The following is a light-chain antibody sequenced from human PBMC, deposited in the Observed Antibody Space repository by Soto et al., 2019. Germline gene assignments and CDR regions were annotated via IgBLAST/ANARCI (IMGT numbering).Light chain of an antibody. J-gene: IGKJ1*01. Sequence: DVNTTQSPSALSAQVGDRVTITSQASQDISNYLNWYQQKPGKAPKLLIYAASSLQSGVPSRFSGSGSGTDFTLTISSLQPEDFATYYCQQSYSTPWRFGQGTKVAIK. CDR3: QQSYSTPWR. CDR1: QDISNY. CDR2: AAS. V-gene: IGKV1-39*01.